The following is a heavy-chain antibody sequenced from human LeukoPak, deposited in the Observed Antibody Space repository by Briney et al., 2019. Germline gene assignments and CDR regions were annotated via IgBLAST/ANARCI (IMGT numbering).Heavy chain of an antibody. J-gene: IGHJ4*02. CDR2: IHPDSGGS. D-gene: IGHD2-15*01. Sequence: ASVKVSCKASGYTFTGYYIHWVRQSHGQGLEWMGWIHPDSGGSNCAQKFQGRVTLTRDTSINTAYMELSSLRSDDTAMYHCARPPRGYCSGGSCFDYWGQGTPVTVSS. V-gene: IGHV1-2*02. CDR1: GYTFTGYY. CDR3: ARPPRGYCSGGSCFDY.